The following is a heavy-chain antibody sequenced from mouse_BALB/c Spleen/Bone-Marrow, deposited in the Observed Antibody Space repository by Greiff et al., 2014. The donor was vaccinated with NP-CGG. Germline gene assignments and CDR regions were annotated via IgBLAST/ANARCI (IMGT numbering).Heavy chain of an antibody. Sequence: EVQVVESGGGLVQPGGSLRLSCTTSGFTFTDYYMSWVRQPPGKALEWLAFIRNKAYGYTTEYSASVRGRFTISRDNSQSILYLQMNTLRAEYSATYYCARFPMDYWGQGTSVTVSS. J-gene: IGHJ4*01. CDR3: ARFPMDY. CDR2: IRNKAYGYTT. CDR1: GFTFTDYY. V-gene: IGHV7-3*02.